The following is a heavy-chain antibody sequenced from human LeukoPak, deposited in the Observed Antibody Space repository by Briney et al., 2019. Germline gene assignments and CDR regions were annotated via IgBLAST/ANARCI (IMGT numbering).Heavy chain of an antibody. J-gene: IGHJ4*02. CDR1: GDFITGSTYY. CDR3: ARQYYDSTGYYYFDY. D-gene: IGHD3-22*01. Sequence: SETLSLTCTVSGDFITGSTYYWGWIRQPPGKGLEWTGSMYYSGSTYSNPSLRSRVTMSADTSKNQFSLNLKSVTAADTAVYYCARQYYDSTGYYYFDYWGQGTLVTVSS. CDR2: MYYSGST. V-gene: IGHV4-39*01.